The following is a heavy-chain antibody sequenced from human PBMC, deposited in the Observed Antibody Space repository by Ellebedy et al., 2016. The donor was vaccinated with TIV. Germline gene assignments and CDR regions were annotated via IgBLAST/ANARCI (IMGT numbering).Heavy chain of an antibody. CDR2: IYPGDSDT. CDR1: GYSFTSYW. CDR3: ASRYCSGSECYAY. Sequence: GESLKISCNGSGYSFTSYWIGWVRQMPGKGLEWMGIIYPGDSDTRYSPSFQGQVTISADKSISTAYLQWSSLKASDTAMYYCASRYCSGSECYAYWGQGTLVTVSS. V-gene: IGHV5-51*01. D-gene: IGHD2-8*02. J-gene: IGHJ4*02.